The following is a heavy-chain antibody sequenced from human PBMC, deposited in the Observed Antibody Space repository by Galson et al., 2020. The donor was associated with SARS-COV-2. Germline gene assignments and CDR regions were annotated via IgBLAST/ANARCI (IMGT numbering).Heavy chain of an antibody. CDR1: GYTFTSYG. J-gene: IGHJ6*02. CDR2: ISAYNGNT. Sequence: ASVKVSCKASGYTFTSYGISWVRQAPGQGLEWMGWISAYNGNTNYAQKLQGRVTMTTDTSTSTAYMELRSLRSDDTAVYYCASTGYSSGWYVWENYYGMDVWGQGTTVTVSS. D-gene: IGHD6-19*01. CDR3: ASTGYSSGWYVWENYYGMDV. V-gene: IGHV1-18*04.